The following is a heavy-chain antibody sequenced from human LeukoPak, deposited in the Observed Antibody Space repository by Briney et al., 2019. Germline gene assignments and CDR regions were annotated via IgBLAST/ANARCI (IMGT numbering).Heavy chain of an antibody. CDR1: GFTFSSYG. V-gene: IGHV3-30*02. CDR3: AKTLSFNYDFFDS. J-gene: IGHJ4*02. D-gene: IGHD3-3*01. Sequence: GGSLRLSCAASGFTFSSYGMHWVRQAPGKGLEWVAFIRYDGSNKYYADSVKGRFTISRDNSKNTLYLQMNSLRAEDTAVYYCAKTLSFNYDFFDSGGQGTLVTVSS. CDR2: IRYDGSNK.